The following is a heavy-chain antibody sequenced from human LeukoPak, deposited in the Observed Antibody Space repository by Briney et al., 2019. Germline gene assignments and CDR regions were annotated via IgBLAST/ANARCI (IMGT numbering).Heavy chain of an antibody. V-gene: IGHV1-2*06. Sequence: ASVKVSCKASGYTFTGYYMHWVRQAPGQGLEWMGRINPNSGGTNYAQKFQGRVTMTRDTSISTAYMELNRLRSDDTAVYYCARDRGEYAVFNWFDPWGQGTLVTVSS. CDR2: INPNSGGT. J-gene: IGHJ5*02. CDR3: ARDRGEYAVFNWFDP. CDR1: GYTFTGYY. D-gene: IGHD2-8*01.